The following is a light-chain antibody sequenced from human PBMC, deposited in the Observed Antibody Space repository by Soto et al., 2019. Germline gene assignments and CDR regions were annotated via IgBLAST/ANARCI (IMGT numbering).Light chain of an antibody. CDR2: STD. V-gene: IGLV7-43*01. J-gene: IGLJ2*01. CDR1: TGAVTSGHY. CDR3: LLYYGGAVI. Sequence: QTVVTQEPSLTVSPGGTVTLTCASSTGAVTSGHYTNWLQQKPGQAPRALIYSTDTKHSWTPARFSGSLLGGKAALTLSGAQPEDEADYYCLLYYGGAVIFGAGTKLTVL.